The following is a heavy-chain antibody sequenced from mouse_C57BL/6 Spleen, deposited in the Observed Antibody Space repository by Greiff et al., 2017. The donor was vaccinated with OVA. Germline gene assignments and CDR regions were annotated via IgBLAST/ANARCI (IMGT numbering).Heavy chain of an antibody. D-gene: IGHD1-1*01. CDR2: IYPGDGDT. CDR1: GYAFSSSW. Sequence: QVQLQQSGPELVKPGASVKISCKASGYAFSSSWMNWVKQRPGKGLEWIGRIYPGDGDTNYNGKFKGKATLTADKSSSTAYMQLSSLTSEDSAVXFCARGGYGSSYGDYWGQGTTLTVSS. J-gene: IGHJ2*01. CDR3: ARGGYGSSYGDY. V-gene: IGHV1-82*01.